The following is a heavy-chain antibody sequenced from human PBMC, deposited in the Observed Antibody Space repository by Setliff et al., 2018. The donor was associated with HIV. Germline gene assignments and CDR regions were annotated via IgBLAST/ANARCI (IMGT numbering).Heavy chain of an antibody. CDR3: ARRLVVVAAEDYFDS. CDR1: GDSISNSAYF. J-gene: IGHJ4*02. CDR2: IYYNGDT. Sequence: SETLSLTCPVSGDSISNSAYFWGWIRQPSGKGLEYFGSIYYNGDTYYNPSLKSRVTISVDTSNNQFSLKLRSVTAADTAVYYCARRLVVVAAEDYFDSWGQGALVTVSS. V-gene: IGHV4-39*01. D-gene: IGHD2-15*01.